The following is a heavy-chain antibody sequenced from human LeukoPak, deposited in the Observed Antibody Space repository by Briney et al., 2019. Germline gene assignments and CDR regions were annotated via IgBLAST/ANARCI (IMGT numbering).Heavy chain of an antibody. V-gene: IGHV4-59*01. Sequence: PSETLSLTCTVSGGPISSYYWSWMRQPPGKGLEWIGYIYYSGGTSYNPSLKSRVTISVDTSKSQFSLRLSSVTAADTAVYYWAREGHIWFGELGNVWGKGTTVTVSS. J-gene: IGHJ6*04. D-gene: IGHD3-10*01. CDR2: IYYSGGT. CDR1: GGPISSYY. CDR3: AREGHIWFGELGNV.